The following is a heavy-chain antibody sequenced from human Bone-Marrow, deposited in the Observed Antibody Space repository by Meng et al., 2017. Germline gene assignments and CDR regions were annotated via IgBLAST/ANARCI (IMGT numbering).Heavy chain of an antibody. CDR2: INPNSGGT. V-gene: IGHV1-2*02. J-gene: IGHJ4*02. D-gene: IGHD3-22*01. Sequence: ASVKVSCKASGYTFTGYYMHWVRQAPGQGLEWMGWINPNSGGTNYAQKFQGRVTMTRDTSISTAYMELSRLRSDVTAVYYCASGITYYYDSSGRYYFDYWGQGTLVTVSS. CDR3: ASGITYYYDSSGRYYFDY. CDR1: GYTFTGYY.